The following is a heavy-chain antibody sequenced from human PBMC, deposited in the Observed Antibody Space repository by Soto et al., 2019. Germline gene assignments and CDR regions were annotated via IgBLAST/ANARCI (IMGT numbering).Heavy chain of an antibody. V-gene: IGHV3-9*01. Sequence: GGSLRLSCAASGFTFDDYAMHWVRQAPGKGLEWVSGISWNSGSIGYADSVKGRFTISRDNAKNSLYLQMNSLRAEDTAFYYCAKDNSSGGGYYYYYMDVWGKGTTVTVSS. CDR1: GFTFDDYA. J-gene: IGHJ6*03. CDR2: ISWNSGSI. D-gene: IGHD6-19*01. CDR3: AKDNSSGGGYYYYYMDV.